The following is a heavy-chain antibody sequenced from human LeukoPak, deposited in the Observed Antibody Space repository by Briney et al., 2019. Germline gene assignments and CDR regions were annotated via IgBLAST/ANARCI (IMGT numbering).Heavy chain of an antibody. CDR2: ISPNSGNT. V-gene: IGHV1-18*01. Sequence: DSVKVSCKASEGTFSSYAISWVRHAPGQGLEWMGWISPNSGNTKSAQKFQGRVTMTTDTSTSTAYMELRSLRSDDTAVYYCARQGVTAAENNYFYYYMDFWGKGTTVTVSS. CDR3: ARQGVTAAENNYFYYYMDF. J-gene: IGHJ6*03. D-gene: IGHD6-13*01. CDR1: EGTFSSYA.